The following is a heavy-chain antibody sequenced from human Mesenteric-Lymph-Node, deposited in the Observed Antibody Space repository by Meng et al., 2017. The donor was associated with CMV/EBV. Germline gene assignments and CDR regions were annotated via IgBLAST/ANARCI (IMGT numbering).Heavy chain of an antibody. J-gene: IGHJ4*02. CDR3: AGSTKTHPSYDFWSNIGY. Sequence: GGSLRLSCAASGFTFDDYAMHWVRQAPGKGLEWVPGFSWNSGSRGYADSVKGRFTISRDNAKNSLYLQMNSLRAEDTALYYCAGSTKTHPSYDFWSNIGYWGQGTLVTVSS. D-gene: IGHD3-3*01. V-gene: IGHV3-9*01. CDR2: FSWNSGSR. CDR1: GFTFDDYA.